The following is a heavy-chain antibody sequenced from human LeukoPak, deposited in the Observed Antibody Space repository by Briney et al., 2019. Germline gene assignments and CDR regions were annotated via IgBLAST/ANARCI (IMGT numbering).Heavy chain of an antibody. D-gene: IGHD2-2*01. V-gene: IGHV5-51*01. CDR3: ARRYCSSFACFSPLDY. CDR1: GYTYTNYW. Sequence: GESLKISFKWSGYTYTNYWIGWVRQLPGKGLEWMGTIYPSDSTTRYSPSFQGQVTISADKSFSTAYLQWSSLKASDTGMYYCARRYCSSFACFSPLDYWGQGTLVTVSS. CDR2: IYPSDSTT. J-gene: IGHJ4*02.